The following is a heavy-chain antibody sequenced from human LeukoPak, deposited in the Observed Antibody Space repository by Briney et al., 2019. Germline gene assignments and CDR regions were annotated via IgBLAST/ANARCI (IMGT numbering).Heavy chain of an antibody. D-gene: IGHD2-2*01. V-gene: IGHV4-34*01. Sequence: PSETLSLTCTVSGGSISNYYWSWIRQPPGKGLEWIGEINHSGSTNYNPSLKSRVTISVDTSKNQFSLKLSSVTAADTAVYYCARGRDIVVVPAAISSSYYYYYMDVWGKGTTVTVSS. CDR2: INHSGST. CDR3: ARGRDIVVVPAAISSSYYYYYMDV. CDR1: GGSISNYY. J-gene: IGHJ6*03.